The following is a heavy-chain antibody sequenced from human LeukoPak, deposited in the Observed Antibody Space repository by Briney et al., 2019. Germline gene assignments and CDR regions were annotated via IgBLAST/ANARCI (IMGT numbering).Heavy chain of an antibody. J-gene: IGHJ4*02. CDR2: IYYSGST. CDR3: ARDFDSSGYLDY. V-gene: IGHV4-59*01. Sequence: SETLSLTCTVSGGSISSYYWSWFRQPPGKGLEWIGYIYYSGSTNYNPSLKSRVTISVDTSKNQFSLKLSSVTAADTAVYYCARDFDSSGYLDYWGQGTLVTVSS. CDR1: GGSISSYY. D-gene: IGHD3-22*01.